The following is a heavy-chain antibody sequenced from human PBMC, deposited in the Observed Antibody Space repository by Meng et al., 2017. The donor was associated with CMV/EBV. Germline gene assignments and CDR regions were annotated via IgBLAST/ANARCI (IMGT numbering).Heavy chain of an antibody. CDR1: GGSNSSYY. V-gene: IGHV4-59*01. Sequence: SETLSLTCTVSGGSNSSYYWSWIRQPPGKGLEWIGYIYYSGSTNYNPSLKSRVTISVDTSKNQFSLKLSSVTAADTAVYYCARVPPPDAFDIWGQGTMVTVSS. CDR3: ARVPPPDAFDI. CDR2: IYYSGST. J-gene: IGHJ3*02.